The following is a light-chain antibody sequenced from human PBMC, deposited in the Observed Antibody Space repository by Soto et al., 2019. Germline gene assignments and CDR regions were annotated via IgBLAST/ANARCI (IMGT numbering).Light chain of an antibody. Sequence: EIVLTQSPGTLSLSPGERATLSCRASQSVNSDYLAWYQQKPGQAPRLLLYGASTSATGIPDRFSGSGAGGHFTLTISSLEPEYFAIYSCQHYGSPPYTFGQGTKLEIK. CDR2: GAS. J-gene: IGKJ2*01. V-gene: IGKV3-20*01. CDR1: QSVNSDY. CDR3: QHYGSPPYT.